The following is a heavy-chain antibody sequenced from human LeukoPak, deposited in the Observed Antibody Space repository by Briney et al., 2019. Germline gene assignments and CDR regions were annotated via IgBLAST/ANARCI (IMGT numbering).Heavy chain of an antibody. V-gene: IGHV3-11*01. Sequence: GGSLRLSCAASGFTFSDYYMSWIRQAPGKGLEWVSYISSGGSTIYYADSVKGRFTISRDNAKNSLYLQMNSLRAEDTAVYYCARDRISSGWYSYRRVFDYWGQGTLVTVSS. D-gene: IGHD6-19*01. CDR2: ISSGGSTI. J-gene: IGHJ4*02. CDR3: ARDRISSGWYSYRRVFDY. CDR1: GFTFSDYY.